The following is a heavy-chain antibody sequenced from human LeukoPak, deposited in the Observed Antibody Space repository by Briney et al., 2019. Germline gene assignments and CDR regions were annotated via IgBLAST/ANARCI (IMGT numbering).Heavy chain of an antibody. J-gene: IGHJ5*02. CDR1: GGSISSYY. CDR2: IYTSGST. CDR3: ARDGCSGTGCYGNWFDP. V-gene: IGHV4-4*07. D-gene: IGHD2-2*01. Sequence: PSETLSLTCTVSGGSISSYYWSWIRQPAGKGLEWIGRIYTSGSTNYNPSLRSRVTMSVDTSKNQFSLKLSSVTAADTAVYYCARDGCSGTGCYGNWFDPWGQGTLVTVSS.